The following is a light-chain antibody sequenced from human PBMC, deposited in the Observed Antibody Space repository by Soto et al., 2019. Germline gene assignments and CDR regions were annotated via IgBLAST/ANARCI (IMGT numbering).Light chain of an antibody. V-gene: IGLV2-14*01. CDR3: SSYTSSSTPLV. J-gene: IGLJ3*02. CDR2: DVT. Sequence: QSALTQPASVSGSPGQSITISCTGTSSDVGGYNYVSWYQQHPGKAPKLMIYDVTNRPSGVSNRFSGSKSVNTASLTISGLQAEDEADYYCSSYTSSSTPLVFGGGTKPTVL. CDR1: SSDVGGYNY.